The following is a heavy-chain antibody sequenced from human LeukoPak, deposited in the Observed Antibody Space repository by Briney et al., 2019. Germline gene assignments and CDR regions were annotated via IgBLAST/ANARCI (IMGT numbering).Heavy chain of an antibody. Sequence: GGSLRLSCTASGFTFSSYGMHWVRQAPGKGLYWVPFIPYDGSDKYYADSVKGRFTISRDNSKNTLYLQMNSLRAEDTALYYCAKGKTAMATAAFDIWGQGTMVTVSS. J-gene: IGHJ3*02. CDR1: GFTFSSYG. CDR2: IPYDGSDK. CDR3: AKGKTAMATAAFDI. V-gene: IGHV3-30*02. D-gene: IGHD5-18*01.